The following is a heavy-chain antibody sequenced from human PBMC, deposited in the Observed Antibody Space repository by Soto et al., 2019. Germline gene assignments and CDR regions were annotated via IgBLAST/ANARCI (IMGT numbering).Heavy chain of an antibody. Sequence: PGGSLRLSCAASGFTFSSYGMHWVRQAPGKGLEWVAVIWYDGSNKYYADSVKGRFTISRDNSKNTLYLQMNSLRAEDTAVYYCARAGYYYDSSGYRPPDAFDIWGQGTTVTVSS. V-gene: IGHV3-33*01. J-gene: IGHJ3*02. CDR1: GFTFSSYG. D-gene: IGHD3-22*01. CDR3: ARAGYYYDSSGYRPPDAFDI. CDR2: IWYDGSNK.